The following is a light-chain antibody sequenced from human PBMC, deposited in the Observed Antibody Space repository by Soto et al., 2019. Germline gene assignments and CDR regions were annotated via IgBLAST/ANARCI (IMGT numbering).Light chain of an antibody. CDR2: LGS. CDR3: MQALQTPWT. CDR1: QSLLHSNGYNY. Sequence: DIVMTQSPLSLPVTPGEPASISCRSSQSLLHSNGYNYLDWYLQKPGQSPQLLIYLGSNRASGGPDRFSGSGSGTDFTLKISRVEAEDVGVYDCMQALQTPWTFGQGTKVEIK. J-gene: IGKJ1*01. V-gene: IGKV2-28*01.